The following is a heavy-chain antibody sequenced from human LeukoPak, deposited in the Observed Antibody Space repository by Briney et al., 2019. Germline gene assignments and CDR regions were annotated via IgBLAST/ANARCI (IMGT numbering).Heavy chain of an antibody. CDR1: GGSISSSSYS. CDR2: IYYSGST. V-gene: IGHV4-39*01. J-gene: IGHJ6*03. Sequence: PSETLSLTCTVSGGSISSSSYSWGWIRQPPGKGLEWIGSIYYSGSTYYNPSLKSRVTISVDTSKNQFSLKLSSVTAADTAVYYCARLSGYYYYMDVWGKGTTVTVSS. CDR3: ARLSGYYYYMDV. D-gene: IGHD3-10*01.